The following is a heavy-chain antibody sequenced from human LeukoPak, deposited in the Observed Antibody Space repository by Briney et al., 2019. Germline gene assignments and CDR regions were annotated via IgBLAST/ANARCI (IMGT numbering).Heavy chain of an antibody. Sequence: ASVKVSCKASGYTFTSYGISWVRQAPGQGLEWMGWISAYNGNTNYAQKLQGRVTMTTDTSTSTAYMELRSPRSDDTAVYYCARDEYYDFWSGYYNGLYYFDYWGQGTLVTVSS. J-gene: IGHJ4*02. D-gene: IGHD3-3*01. CDR1: GYTFTSYG. CDR2: ISAYNGNT. V-gene: IGHV1-18*01. CDR3: ARDEYYDFWSGYYNGLYYFDY.